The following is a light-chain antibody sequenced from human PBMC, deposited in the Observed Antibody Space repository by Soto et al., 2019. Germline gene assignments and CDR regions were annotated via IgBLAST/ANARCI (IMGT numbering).Light chain of an antibody. Sequence: DIQMTQSTSSLSASVGDRVTISCRASQSISSYLNWYQQKPGKAPKLLIYDASSLESGVPSRFSGSGSGTEFTLTISSLQPDDFATYYCQQYNSYSTFGQGTKVDI. V-gene: IGKV1-5*01. CDR3: QQYNSYST. J-gene: IGKJ1*01. CDR1: QSISSY. CDR2: DAS.